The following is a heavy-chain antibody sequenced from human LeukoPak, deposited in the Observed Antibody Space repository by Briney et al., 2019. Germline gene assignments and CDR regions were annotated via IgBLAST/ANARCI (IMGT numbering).Heavy chain of an antibody. D-gene: IGHD3-16*01. Sequence: GGSLRLSCAASGFTFSSYNMNWVRQAPGKGLEWVSSISSSGSYIYYADSVKGRFTISRDNAKNSLYLQMNSLRVEDTAVHYCAPLGVFDYWGQGTQVTVSS. CDR1: GFTFSSYN. J-gene: IGHJ4*02. CDR2: ISSSGSYI. V-gene: IGHV3-21*01. CDR3: APLGVFDY.